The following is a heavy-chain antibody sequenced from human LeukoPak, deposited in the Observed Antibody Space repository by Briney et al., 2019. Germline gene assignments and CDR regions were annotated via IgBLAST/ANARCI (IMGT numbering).Heavy chain of an antibody. CDR3: ARVASFYFYYMDV. CDR2: IYYSGST. V-gene: IGHV4-59*01. J-gene: IGHJ6*03. D-gene: IGHD2-15*01. CDR1: GGSISGYY. Sequence: SETLSLTCTVSGGSISGYYWSWIRQPPGKGLEWIGYIYYSGSTNYNPSLKSRVTISVDTSKNQFSLKLSSVTAADTAVYYCARVASFYFYYMDVWAKGTTVTVSS.